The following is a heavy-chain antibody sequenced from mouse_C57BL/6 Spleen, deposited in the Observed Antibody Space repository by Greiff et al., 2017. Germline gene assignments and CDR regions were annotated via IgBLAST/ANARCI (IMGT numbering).Heavy chain of an antibody. V-gene: IGHV1-22*01. J-gene: IGHJ3*01. D-gene: IGHD4-1*01. CDR3: ARSELTGTGAWFAY. CDR1: GYTFTDYN. Sequence: EVQRVESGPELVKPGASVKMSCKASGYTFTDYNMHWVKQSHGKSLEWIGYINPNNGGTSYNQKFKGKATLTVNKSSSTAYMELRSLTSEDSAVYYCARSELTGTGAWFAYWGQGTLVTVSA. CDR2: INPNNGGT.